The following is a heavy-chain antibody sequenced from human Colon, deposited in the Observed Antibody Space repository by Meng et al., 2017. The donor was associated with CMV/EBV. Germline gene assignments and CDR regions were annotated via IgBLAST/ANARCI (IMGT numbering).Heavy chain of an antibody. D-gene: IGHD6-19*01. CDR3: AKAPIWVAVAGVLDS. Sequence: GESLKISCAASGFIFSSYAMSWVRQAPGKGPEWVSSISASDFRTSYADSVRGRFTISRDNSKNTLYLQMDILRAEDTAVYYCAKAPIWVAVAGVLDSWGQGTLVTVSS. CDR2: ISASDFRT. J-gene: IGHJ4*02. V-gene: IGHV3-23*01. CDR1: GFIFSSYA.